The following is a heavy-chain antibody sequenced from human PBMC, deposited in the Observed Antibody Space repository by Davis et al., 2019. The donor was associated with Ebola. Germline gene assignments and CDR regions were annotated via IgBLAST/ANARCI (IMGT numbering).Heavy chain of an antibody. CDR2: IYYSGST. CDR1: GYSISSGYY. J-gene: IGHJ4*02. D-gene: IGHD2-2*01. Sequence: GSLRLSCGVSGYSISSGYYWGWIRQPPGKGLEWIGYIYYSGSTNYNPSLKSRVTISVDTSKNQFSLKLRSVTAADTAVYYCAREPLYCSSTSCYLAYFDYWGQGTLVTVSS. CDR3: AREPLYCSSTSCYLAYFDY. V-gene: IGHV4-38-2*02.